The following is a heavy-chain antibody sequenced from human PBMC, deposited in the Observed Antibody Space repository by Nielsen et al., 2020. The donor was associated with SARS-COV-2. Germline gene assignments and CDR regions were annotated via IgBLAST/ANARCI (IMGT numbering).Heavy chain of an antibody. V-gene: IGHV4-34*01. D-gene: IGHD2-2*03. J-gene: IGHJ4*02. CDR3: AKWIAGLGY. Sequence: SETLSLTCAVYGGSFSGYYWSWIRQPPGKGLEWIGEINHSGSTNYNPSLKSRVSISVDTSKNQFSLKLSSVTAADTAVYYCAKWIAGLGYWGQGTLVTVSS. CDR1: GGSFSGYY. CDR2: INHSGST.